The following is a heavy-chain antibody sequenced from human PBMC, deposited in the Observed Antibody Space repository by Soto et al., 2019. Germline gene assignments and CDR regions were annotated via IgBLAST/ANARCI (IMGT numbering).Heavy chain of an antibody. V-gene: IGHV1-69*13. Sequence: SVKVSCKASGGTFSSYAISWVRQAPGQGLEWMGGIIAIVGKANHAQKCQGRVSITADETTSTAYMELISLTSEDTAVYYCARVVVRQLRNYYYYYGMDVWGQGTTVTVSS. CDR2: IIAIVGKA. CDR1: GGTFSSYA. D-gene: IGHD2-2*01. J-gene: IGHJ6*02. CDR3: ARVVVRQLRNYYYYYGMDV.